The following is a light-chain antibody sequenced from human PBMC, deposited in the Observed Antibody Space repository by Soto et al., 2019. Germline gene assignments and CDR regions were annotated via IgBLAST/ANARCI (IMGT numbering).Light chain of an antibody. Sequence: EIVLTQSPAALSLSPGGRATLSCRVSQSINIYLAWYQQKLGQAPRLLIYDASIRATGIPARFSGSGSGTDFTRTISSLESEDFGVYYCQQRYSWPLTFGGWTKVEIK. V-gene: IGKV3-11*01. J-gene: IGKJ4*01. CDR3: QQRYSWPLT. CDR2: DAS. CDR1: QSINIY.